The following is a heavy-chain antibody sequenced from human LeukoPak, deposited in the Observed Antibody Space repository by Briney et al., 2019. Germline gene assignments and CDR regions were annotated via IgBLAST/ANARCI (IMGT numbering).Heavy chain of an antibody. CDR1: GYTFSNYD. D-gene: IGHD6-13*01. CDR3: ARGPPESSSSDS. Sequence: ASVRVSCTASGYTFSNYDINWVRQATGQGLEWMGWMSPNNGKTGYAQNFQGRVIMTRDTSISTAYMELRRLRIEDTAVYYCARGPPESSSSDSWGQGTLVTVSS. J-gene: IGHJ4*02. V-gene: IGHV1-8*01. CDR2: MSPNNGKT.